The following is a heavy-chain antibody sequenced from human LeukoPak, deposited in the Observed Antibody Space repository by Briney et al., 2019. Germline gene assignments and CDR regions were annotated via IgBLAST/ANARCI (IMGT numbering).Heavy chain of an antibody. D-gene: IGHD2-2*02. CDR1: GFTFSSYA. Sequence: GGSLRLSCAASGFTFSSYAMGWVRQAPGKGLEWVSAISGSGGSTYYADSVKGRFTISRDNSKNTLYLQMNSLRAEDTAVYYCARGMVVVVPAAIRYYYGMDVWGQGTTVTVSS. CDR3: ARGMVVVVPAAIRYYYGMDV. CDR2: ISGSGGST. J-gene: IGHJ6*02. V-gene: IGHV3-23*01.